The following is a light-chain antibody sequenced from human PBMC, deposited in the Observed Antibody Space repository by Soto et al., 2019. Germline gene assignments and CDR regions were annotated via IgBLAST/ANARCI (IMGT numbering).Light chain of an antibody. CDR2: DVS. Sequence: QSALTQPASVSGSPGQSITISCTGTSSDVGGYNYVSWYQQHPDKAPKLMIYDVSNRPSGVSNRFSGSKSGSTASLTISGLQAEDEADYYGSSYTSSTTWVFCGGTKVTVL. CDR1: SSDVGGYNY. CDR3: SSYTSSTTWV. J-gene: IGLJ3*02. V-gene: IGLV2-14*03.